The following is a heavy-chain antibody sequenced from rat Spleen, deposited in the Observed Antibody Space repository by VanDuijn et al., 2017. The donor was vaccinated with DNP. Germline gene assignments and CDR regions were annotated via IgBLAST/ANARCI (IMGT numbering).Heavy chain of an antibody. J-gene: IGHJ2*01. CDR2: FSTNGGGT. CDR1: GFTFSDFP. V-gene: IGHV5-46*01. CDR3: TRATGFDY. Sequence: EVQLVESGGELVQHGGSMNLSCAASGFTFSDFPMASVRQTPTKGLEWFATFSTNGGGTYYRDSVRGRFTISRDNAEDTLFLQMNSLRSEDTATYYCTRATGFDYWGQGVMVTVSS. D-gene: IGHD4-2*01.